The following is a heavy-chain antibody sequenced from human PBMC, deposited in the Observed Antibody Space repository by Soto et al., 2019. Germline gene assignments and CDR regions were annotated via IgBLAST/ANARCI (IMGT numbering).Heavy chain of an antibody. CDR1: GFTFSDYY. CDR3: ARVGARGYEYIWGSPRGLDY. Sequence: QVQLVESGGGLVKPGGSLRLSCAASGFTFSDYYMSWIRQAPGKGLEWVSYISSSGSTIYHADSVKGRFTISRDNAKDSLYLQMNSLRAEDTAVYYCARVGARGYEYIWGSPRGLDYWGQGTLVTVSS. J-gene: IGHJ4*02. V-gene: IGHV3-11*01. D-gene: IGHD3-16*01. CDR2: ISSSGSTI.